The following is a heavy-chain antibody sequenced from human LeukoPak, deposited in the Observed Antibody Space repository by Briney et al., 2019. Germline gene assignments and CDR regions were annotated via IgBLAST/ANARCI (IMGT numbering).Heavy chain of an antibody. V-gene: IGHV3-23*01. D-gene: IGHD4/OR15-4a*01. CDR3: AKEAGALGAPLYDY. Sequence: GGSLRLSCVASGFIFRNYAMSWVRQAPGEGLEWVSGISDNGGGTYYADSLKGRFTISRDNSKNMLYLQMNSLRAEDTAVYYCAKEAGALGAPLYDYWGRGILVTASS. CDR2: ISDNGGGT. CDR1: GFIFRNYA. J-gene: IGHJ4*02.